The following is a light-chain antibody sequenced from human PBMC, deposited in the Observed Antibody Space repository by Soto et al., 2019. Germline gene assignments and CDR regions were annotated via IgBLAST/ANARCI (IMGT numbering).Light chain of an antibody. V-gene: IGLV1-40*01. CDR3: QSYDSSLSGWV. CDR1: SSNIGAGYD. Sequence: QSVLTQPPSVSGAPGKRVTISCTGSSSNIGAGYDVHWYQQLPGTAPILLIYGNSNRPSGVPDRFSGSKSGTSASLAITGLQAEDEADYYCQSYDSSLSGWVFGGGTKLTVL. CDR2: GNS. J-gene: IGLJ3*02.